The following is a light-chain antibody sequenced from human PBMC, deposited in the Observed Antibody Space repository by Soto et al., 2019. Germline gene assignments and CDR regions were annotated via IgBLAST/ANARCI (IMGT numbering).Light chain of an antibody. J-gene: IGLJ2*01. CDR2: GNN. V-gene: IGLV1-40*01. CDR1: SSNIGAYYD. CDR3: QSYDTSLSGWVI. Sequence: QSVLTQPPSVSGAPGQRVTISCTGSSSNIGAYYDVHWYKQLPGTAPKLLIYGNNNRPSGVPDRFSGSKSGTSASLAITGLQAEDVGDYYCQSYDTSLSGWVIFGGGTKLTVL.